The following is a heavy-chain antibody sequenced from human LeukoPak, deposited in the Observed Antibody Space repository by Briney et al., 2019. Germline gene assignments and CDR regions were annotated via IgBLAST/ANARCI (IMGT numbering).Heavy chain of an antibody. CDR3: ARHLLDYTLDY. Sequence: GGSLRLSCAASGFTVSSSYMSWVRQAPGKGLEWVSVIYSGGSTYYADSVKGRFTISRHNSKNTLYLQMNSLRAEDTAVYYCARHLLDYTLDYCGQGTLVTVSS. D-gene: IGHD4-11*01. J-gene: IGHJ4*02. V-gene: IGHV3-53*04. CDR2: IYSGGST. CDR1: GFTVSSSY.